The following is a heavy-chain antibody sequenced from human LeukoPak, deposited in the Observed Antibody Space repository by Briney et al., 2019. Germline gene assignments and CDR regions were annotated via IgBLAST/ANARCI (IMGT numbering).Heavy chain of an antibody. Sequence: GGSLRLSCAASGFTFSSYGMSWVRQAPGKGLEWVSAISGSGGTTFYTDSVKGRFTISRDNAKNSLYLQMNSLRAEDTAVYYCARDPGDSSGYYSGNDAFDIWGQGTMVTVSS. CDR2: ISGSGGTT. J-gene: IGHJ3*02. CDR1: GFTFSSYG. D-gene: IGHD3-22*01. V-gene: IGHV3-23*01. CDR3: ARDPGDSSGYYSGNDAFDI.